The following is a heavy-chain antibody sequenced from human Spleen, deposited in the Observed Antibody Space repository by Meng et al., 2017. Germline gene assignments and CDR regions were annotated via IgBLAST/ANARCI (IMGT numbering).Heavy chain of an antibody. Sequence: GGSLRLSCAASGFTFDDYGMNWVRQVPGKGLQWVSGINWNGGGTGYADSVKGRFTISRNNAKNSLYLQMNSLRAEDTAVYYCAKDFSSGWYSRQAFDIWGQGTMVTVSS. V-gene: IGHV3-20*04. D-gene: IGHD6-19*01. CDR3: AKDFSSGWYSRQAFDI. J-gene: IGHJ3*02. CDR2: INWNGGGT. CDR1: GFTFDDYG.